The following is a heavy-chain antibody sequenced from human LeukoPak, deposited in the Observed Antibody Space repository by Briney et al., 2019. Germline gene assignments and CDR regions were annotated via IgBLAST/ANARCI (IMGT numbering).Heavy chain of an antibody. Sequence: PSETLSLTCPVSVASTSTYYRCWIRQPPGKGLEWSGYLFFGGSTNYNPSLKSRVTISSDTSKNQLSLKLTSVTAADTAVYYCARAPTLYYFDYWGQGTLVTVSS. V-gene: IGHV4-59*01. J-gene: IGHJ4*02. CDR3: ARAPTLYYFDY. CDR1: VASTSTYY. CDR2: LFFGGST.